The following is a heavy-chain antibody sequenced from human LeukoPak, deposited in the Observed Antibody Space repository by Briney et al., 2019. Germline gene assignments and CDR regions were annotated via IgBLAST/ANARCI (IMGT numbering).Heavy chain of an antibody. J-gene: IGHJ4*02. D-gene: IGHD3-3*01. CDR2: INPSGGST. Sequence: ASVKVSCKASGYTFTSYYMHWVRQAPGQGLEWMGIINPSGGSTSYAQKFQGRVTMTGDTSTSTVYMELSSLRSEDTAVYYCARDSYYDFWSGPCDYWGQGTLVTVSS. CDR1: GYTFTSYY. CDR3: ARDSYYDFWSGPCDY. V-gene: IGHV1-46*01.